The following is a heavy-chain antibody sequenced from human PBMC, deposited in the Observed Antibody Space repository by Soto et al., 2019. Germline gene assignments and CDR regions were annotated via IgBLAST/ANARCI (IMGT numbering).Heavy chain of an antibody. CDR2: ITFSGGST. CDR1: GFTFSSYA. J-gene: IGHJ3*02. V-gene: IGHV3-23*01. Sequence: EGSLRLSCAASGFTFSSYAMSWVRQAPGKGLDWVSAITFSGGSTYYADSVKGRFTISRDNSKNTLYLQMDSLRAEDTAVYYCAKGYSGNYYGAFDIWGQGTMVTVSS. D-gene: IGHD1-26*01. CDR3: AKGYSGNYYGAFDI.